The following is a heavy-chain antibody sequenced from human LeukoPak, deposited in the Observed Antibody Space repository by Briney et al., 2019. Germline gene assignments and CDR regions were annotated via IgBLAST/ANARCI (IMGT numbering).Heavy chain of an antibody. J-gene: IGHJ5*01. V-gene: IGHV2-5*02. Sequence: PGPTLVKPTQTLTLTCTLSGFSLSTRGVGVGWIRQPPGKALEWLALIYWDDDKRFSPSLKSRLTITKDTSKNQVVLTMTNMDPVDTGTYYCVHSDRYYYDTSGYYEIRFDSWGQGTLVIVSS. D-gene: IGHD3-22*01. CDR1: GFSLSTRGVG. CDR3: VHSDRYYYDTSGYYEIRFDS. CDR2: IYWDDDK.